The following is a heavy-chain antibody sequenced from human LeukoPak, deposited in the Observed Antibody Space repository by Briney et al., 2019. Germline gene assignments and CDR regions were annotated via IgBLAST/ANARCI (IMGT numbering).Heavy chain of an antibody. V-gene: IGHV1-18*01. Sequence: GASVKVSCKASGYTFTNYGVHWVRQAPGQGLEWMAWINTSKGNTKYARKFQGRVTLTTDTSTSTAYMELRSLRSDDTAVYYCAREYGTENDYWGQGTLVTVSS. D-gene: IGHD1-26*01. CDR2: INTSKGNT. J-gene: IGHJ4*02. CDR1: GYTFTNYG. CDR3: AREYGTENDY.